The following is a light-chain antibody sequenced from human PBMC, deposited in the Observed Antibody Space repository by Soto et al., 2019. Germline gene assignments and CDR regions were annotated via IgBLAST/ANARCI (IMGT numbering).Light chain of an antibody. V-gene: IGKV3-15*01. CDR2: GAT. CDR1: QSVSSN. CDR3: QQYNGWPLCT. J-gene: IGKJ2*02. Sequence: EILMTQSPATLSVAPGERATLSCRASQSVSSNLAWYQQKPGQAPRLLIFGATTRATGMPAGFSGSGSGTEFTLPISSLQSEDFGVYYSQQYNGWPLCTFVQGTKLEMK.